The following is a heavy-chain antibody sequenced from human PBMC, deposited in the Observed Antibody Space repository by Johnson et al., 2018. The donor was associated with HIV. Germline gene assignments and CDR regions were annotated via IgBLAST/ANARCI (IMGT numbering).Heavy chain of an antibody. CDR3: AKDQWSSSWTNDAFDF. CDR1: GFTFSHAW. Sequence: VQLLESGGGLVKPGGSLRLSCAASGFTFSHAWMNWVRQAPGKGLEWVGRIKRKTDGGTTDYAAPVTGRFTISRDDSKNTLYLQMNSLRAEDTAVYYCAKDQWSSSWTNDAFDFWGQGTMVTVSS. V-gene: IGHV3-15*01. CDR2: IKRKTDGGTT. J-gene: IGHJ3*01. D-gene: IGHD6-13*01.